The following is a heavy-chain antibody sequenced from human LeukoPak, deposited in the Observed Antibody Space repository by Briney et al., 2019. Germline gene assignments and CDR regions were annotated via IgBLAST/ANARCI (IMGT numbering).Heavy chain of an antibody. J-gene: IGHJ3*02. V-gene: IGHV3-30*03. CDR2: ISYDGSNK. CDR3: ARDPDYGDYVRAFDI. Sequence: GRSLRLSCAASGFTFSSYGMHWVRQAPGKGLEWVAVISYDGSNKYYADSVKGRFTISRDNSKNTLYLQMNSLRAEDTAVYYCARDPDYGDYVRAFDIWGQGTMVTVSS. D-gene: IGHD4-17*01. CDR1: GFTFSSYG.